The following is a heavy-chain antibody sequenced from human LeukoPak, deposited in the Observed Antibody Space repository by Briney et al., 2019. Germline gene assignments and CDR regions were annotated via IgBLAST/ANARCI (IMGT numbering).Heavy chain of an antibody. CDR1: GGSISSYY. CDR3: ARLGAGVRYFDWLLSDSAPYYFDY. D-gene: IGHD3-9*01. CDR2: IYYSGST. J-gene: IGHJ4*02. V-gene: IGHV4-59*01. Sequence: NPSETLSLTCTVSGGSISSYYWSWIRQPPGKGLEWIGYIYYSGSTNYNPSIKSRVTISVDTSKNQLSLKLSSVTAADTAVYYCARLGAGVRYFDWLLSDSAPYYFDYWGQGTLVTVSS.